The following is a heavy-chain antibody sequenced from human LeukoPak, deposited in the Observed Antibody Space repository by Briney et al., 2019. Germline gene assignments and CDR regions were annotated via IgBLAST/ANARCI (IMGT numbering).Heavy chain of an antibody. J-gene: IGHJ5*02. D-gene: IGHD6-13*01. V-gene: IGHV3-30-3*01. CDR2: ISYDGSNK. CDR1: GFTFSSYA. Sequence: PGGSLRLSCAAPGFTFSSYAMHWVRQDPGKGLEWVAVISYDGSNKYYADSVKGRFTISRDNSKNTLYLQMNSLRAEDTAVYYCARDPGIAAAGGWFDPWGQGTLVTVSS. CDR3: ARDPGIAAAGGWFDP.